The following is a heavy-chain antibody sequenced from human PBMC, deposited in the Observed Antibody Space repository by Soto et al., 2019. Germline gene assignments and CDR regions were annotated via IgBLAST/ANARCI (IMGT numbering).Heavy chain of an antibody. CDR2: INYSGST. Sequence: PSETLSLTCTVSSGSISSYNWNWVRQPPGKGLEWIGFINYSGSTHYNPSLKSRVTISLDTSKNQFSLKLNSVTAADTAVYYCARENYYAFDYWGTGTLVTVSS. D-gene: IGHD3-10*01. CDR3: ARENYYAFDY. CDR1: SGSISSYN. J-gene: IGHJ4*02. V-gene: IGHV4-59*01.